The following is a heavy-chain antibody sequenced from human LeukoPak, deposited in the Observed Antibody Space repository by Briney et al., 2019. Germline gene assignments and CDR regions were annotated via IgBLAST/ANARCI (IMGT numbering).Heavy chain of an antibody. CDR2: INPKSGGT. J-gene: IGHJ4*02. Sequence: ASVKVSCKASGYTFTGYYMHWVRQAPGQGLEWMGWINPKSGGTNYTQKFQGRVTMTRDTSISTAYMELSRLRSDDTAVYCCASPVAAGTWGFDYWGQGTLVTVSS. CDR1: GYTFTGYY. CDR3: ASPVAAGTWGFDY. D-gene: IGHD6-13*01. V-gene: IGHV1-2*02.